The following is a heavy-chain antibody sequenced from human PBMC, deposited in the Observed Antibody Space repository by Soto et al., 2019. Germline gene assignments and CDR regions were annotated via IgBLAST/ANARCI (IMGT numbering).Heavy chain of an antibody. CDR3: ARESTLGGVIWGDS. V-gene: IGHV1-18*01. CDR2: ISAYNGNT. D-gene: IGHD3-16*01. J-gene: IGHJ4*02. Sequence: QLVQSGAEVKKPGASVKVSCKASGYTFTSYGINWVRQAPGQGLEWMGWISAYNGNTNYAQKLQGRITMTTDTSTSTAHKELRSLRSDDTAVYYCARESTLGGVIWGDSWGQGTLVTVAS. CDR1: GYTFTSYG.